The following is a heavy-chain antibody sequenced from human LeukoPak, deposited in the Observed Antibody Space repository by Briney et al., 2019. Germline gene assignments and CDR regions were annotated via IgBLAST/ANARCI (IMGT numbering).Heavy chain of an antibody. D-gene: IGHD6-19*01. Sequence: ASLKVSCKASGCTFTSYYMHCVRQAPGQGLEWMGIINPSGGSTSYAQKFQGRVTMTRDMSTSKVYMELSSLRSEDTAVYYCARDGQGSGWYAVDYWGQGTLVTVSS. V-gene: IGHV1-46*01. CDR3: ARDGQGSGWYAVDY. CDR2: INPSGGST. J-gene: IGHJ4*02. CDR1: GCTFTSYY.